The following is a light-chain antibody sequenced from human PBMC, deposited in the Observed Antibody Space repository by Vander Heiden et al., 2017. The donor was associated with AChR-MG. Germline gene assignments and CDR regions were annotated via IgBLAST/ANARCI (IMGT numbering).Light chain of an antibody. CDR1: QSVTNNY. V-gene: IGKV3-20*01. CDR3: QQGDTSPRT. Sequence: EILLTPSPGTLSLSPGERATLSCRASQSVTNNYLAWYQQKPGQAPRLLIYSASNRATGIPDRFSGSGSGTDFTLTISRLEPEDFAVYYCQQGDTSPRTFGQGTKVEIK. CDR2: SAS. J-gene: IGKJ1*01.